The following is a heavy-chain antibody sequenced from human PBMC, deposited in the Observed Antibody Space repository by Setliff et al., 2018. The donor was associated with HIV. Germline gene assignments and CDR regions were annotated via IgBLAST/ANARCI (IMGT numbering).Heavy chain of an antibody. D-gene: IGHD1-1*01. CDR3: ARGQLKPTGYFFDY. CDR1: GGSFSDYS. V-gene: IGHV1-69*10. CDR2: IIPMVSLP. J-gene: IGHJ4*02. Sequence: SVKVSCKASGGSFSDYSISWVRQAPGQTFEWMGGIIPMVSLPNFAQSFLGRLTITANRSTTTAYMELSRLTSEDTAVYYCARGQLKPTGYFFDYWGLGTLVTVSS.